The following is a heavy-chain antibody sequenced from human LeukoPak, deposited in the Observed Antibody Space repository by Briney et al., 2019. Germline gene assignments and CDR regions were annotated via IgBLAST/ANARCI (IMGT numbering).Heavy chain of an antibody. D-gene: IGHD2-15*01. V-gene: IGHV3-11*04. CDR1: GFTYSDYY. CDR3: ARASRVGAAAFDY. CDR2: ISSSGSTI. Sequence: GGSLRLSCAASGFTYSDYYMSWIRQAPGKGLEWVPYISSSGSTIYYADSVKGRFTISRDNAKNSLYLQMNSLRAEDTAVYYCARASRVGAAAFDYWGQGTLVTVSS. J-gene: IGHJ4*02.